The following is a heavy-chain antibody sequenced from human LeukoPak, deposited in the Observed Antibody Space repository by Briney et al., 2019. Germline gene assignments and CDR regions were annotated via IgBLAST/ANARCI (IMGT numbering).Heavy chain of an antibody. V-gene: IGHV4-34*01. CDR3: ARNRPPYYGSGIDY. CDR2: INHSGST. J-gene: IGHJ4*02. CDR1: GGSFSGYY. D-gene: IGHD3-10*01. Sequence: SETLSLTCAVYGGSFSGYYWSWIRQPPGKGLEWIGEINHSGSTNYNPSLKSRVTISVDTSKNQFSLKLSSVTAADTAVYYCARNRPPYYGSGIDYWGQGTLVTVSS.